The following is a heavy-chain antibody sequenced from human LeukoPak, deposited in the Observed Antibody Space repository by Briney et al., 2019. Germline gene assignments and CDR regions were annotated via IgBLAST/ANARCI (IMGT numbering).Heavy chain of an antibody. CDR3: ARGFIAARPY. CDR1: GGSISSSDSY. D-gene: IGHD6-6*01. CDR2: IYYSGTT. Sequence: SETLSLTCTVSGGSISSSDSYWGWIRQPPGKGLEWIGNIYYSGTTYYNPSLKSRVTISVDTSKNQFSLKLSSVTAADTAVYYCARGFIAARPYWGQGTLVTVSS. V-gene: IGHV4-39*07. J-gene: IGHJ4*02.